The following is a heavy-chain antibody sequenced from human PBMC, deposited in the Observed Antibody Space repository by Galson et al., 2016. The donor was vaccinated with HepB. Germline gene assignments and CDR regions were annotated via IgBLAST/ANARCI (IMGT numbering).Heavy chain of an antibody. V-gene: IGHV3-53*01. CDR2: IYSGDST. CDR1: GFTVSSTL. CDR3: ARGKAVTGSDPLDP. Sequence: SLRLSCAASGFTVSSTLMTWVRQAPGKGLEWVSVIYSGDSTNYADSVKGRFTISRDNSKNTLYLQMNSLRVEVTAVYYCARGKAVTGSDPLDPWGQGTLVTVSS. J-gene: IGHJ5*02. D-gene: IGHD6-19*01.